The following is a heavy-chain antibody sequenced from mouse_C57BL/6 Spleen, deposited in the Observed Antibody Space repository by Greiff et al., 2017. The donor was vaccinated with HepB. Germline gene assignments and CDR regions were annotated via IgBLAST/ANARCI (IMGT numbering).Heavy chain of an antibody. V-gene: IGHV5-9-1*02. J-gene: IGHJ4*01. D-gene: IGHD2-2*01. Sequence: EVNLVESGEGLVKPGGSLKLSCAASGFTFSSYAMSWVRQTPEKRLEWVAYISSGGDYIYYADTVKGRFTISRDNARNTLYLQMSSLKSEDTAMYYCTRGLRPYYAMDYWGQGTSVTVSS. CDR3: TRGLRPYYAMDY. CDR2: ISSGGDYI. CDR1: GFTFSSYA.